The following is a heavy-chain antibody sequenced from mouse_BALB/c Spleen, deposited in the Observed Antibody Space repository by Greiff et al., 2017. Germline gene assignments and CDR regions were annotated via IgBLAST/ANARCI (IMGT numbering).Heavy chain of an antibody. CDR1: GYTFTSYW. CDR2: INPSTGYT. Sequence: VQLQESGAELAKPGASVKMSCKASGYTFTSYWMHWVKQRPGQGLEWIGYINPSTGYTEYNQKFKDKATLTADKSSSTAYMQLSSLTSEDSAVHYCARGRGTDYWGQGTTLTVSS. CDR3: ARGRGTDY. D-gene: IGHD4-1*01. V-gene: IGHV1-7*01. J-gene: IGHJ2*01.